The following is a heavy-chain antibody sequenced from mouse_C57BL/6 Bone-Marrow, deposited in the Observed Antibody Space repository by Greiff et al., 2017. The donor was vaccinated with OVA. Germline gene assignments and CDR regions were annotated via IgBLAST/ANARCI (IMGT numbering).Heavy chain of an antibody. CDR1: GFTFSSYA. CDR2: ISDGGSYT. Sequence: EVKVVESGGGLVKPGGSLKLSCAASGFTFSSYAMSWVRQTPEKRLEWVATISDGGSYTYYPDNVKGRFTISRDNAKNNLYLQMSHLKSEDTAMYYCAGDLLWPPAWFAYWGQGTLVTVSA. CDR3: AGDLLWPPAWFAY. D-gene: IGHD2-1*01. J-gene: IGHJ3*01. V-gene: IGHV5-4*01.